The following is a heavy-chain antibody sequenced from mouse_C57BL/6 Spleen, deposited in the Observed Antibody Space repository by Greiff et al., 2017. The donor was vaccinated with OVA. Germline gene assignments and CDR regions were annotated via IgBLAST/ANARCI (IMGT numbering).Heavy chain of an antibody. J-gene: IGHJ3*01. CDR3: ARYYGSSYWFAY. CDR1: GYAFSSYW. V-gene: IGHV1-80*01. D-gene: IGHD1-1*01. CDR2: IYPGDGDT. Sequence: VQRVESGAELVKPGASVKISCKASGYAFSSYWMNWVKQRPGQGLEWIGQIYPGDGDTNYNGKFKGKATLTADKSSSTAYMQLSSLTSEDSAVYFCARYYGSSYWFAYWGQGTLVTVSA.